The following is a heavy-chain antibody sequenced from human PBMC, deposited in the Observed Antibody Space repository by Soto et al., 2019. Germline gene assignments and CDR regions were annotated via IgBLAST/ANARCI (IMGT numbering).Heavy chain of an antibody. Sequence: QVQLVQSGAEVKKPGSSVKVSCTASGGSLRNSVISWVRQAPAQRLEWMGGVIPILGTANYAQKFQGRVTMTADEATSTAYMDLSSLSPDDTAVYYCERLGHPSHWGPGTLVIASS. V-gene: IGHV1-69*01. CDR2: VIPILGTA. CDR1: GGSLRNSV. J-gene: IGHJ4*02. CDR3: ERLGHPSH.